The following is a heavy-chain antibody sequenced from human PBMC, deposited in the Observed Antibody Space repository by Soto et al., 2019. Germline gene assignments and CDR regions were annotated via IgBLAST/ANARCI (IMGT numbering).Heavy chain of an antibody. D-gene: IGHD6-19*01. Sequence: GGSLRLSCAASGFTFSSYGMHWVRQAPGKGLEWVAVISYDGSNKYYADSVKGRFTISRDNSKNTLYLQMNGLRAEDTAVYYCAKDLDLGSNGWYFDYWGQGTLVTVS. J-gene: IGHJ4*02. V-gene: IGHV3-30*18. CDR1: GFTFSSYG. CDR2: ISYDGSNK. CDR3: AKDLDLGSNGWYFDY.